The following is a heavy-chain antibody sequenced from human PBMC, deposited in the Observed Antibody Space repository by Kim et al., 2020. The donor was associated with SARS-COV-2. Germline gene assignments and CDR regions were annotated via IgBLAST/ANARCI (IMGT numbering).Heavy chain of an antibody. V-gene: IGHV1-69*01. Sequence: QGRVTITADESTSTAYMELSSLRSEDTAVYYCARGTYCSGGSCYSRAFDIWGQGTMVTVSS. J-gene: IGHJ3*02. D-gene: IGHD2-15*01. CDR3: ARGTYCSGGSCYSRAFDI.